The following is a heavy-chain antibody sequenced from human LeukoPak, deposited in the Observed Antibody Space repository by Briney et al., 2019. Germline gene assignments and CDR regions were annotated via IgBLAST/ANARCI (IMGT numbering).Heavy chain of an antibody. CDR3: ARHGTSDYGDYVTFDY. J-gene: IGHJ4*02. D-gene: IGHD4-17*01. CDR1: GFTFSSYE. CDR2: ISSSGSTI. Sequence: GGSLRLSCAASGFTFSSYEMNWVRQAPGKGLEWVSYISSSGSTIYYADSVKGRFTISRDNAKNSPYLQMNSLRAEDTAVYYCARHGTSDYGDYVTFDYWGQGTLVTVSS. V-gene: IGHV3-48*03.